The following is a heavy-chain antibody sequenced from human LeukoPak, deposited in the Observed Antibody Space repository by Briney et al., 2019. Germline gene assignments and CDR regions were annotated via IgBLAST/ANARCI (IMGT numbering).Heavy chain of an antibody. CDR1: GYTSTSYY. J-gene: IGHJ6*02. CDR2: INPSGGST. Sequence: ASVKVSCKASGYTSTSYYMHWVRQAPGQGLEWMGIINPSGGSTSYAQKFQGRVTMTRDTFTSTVYMELSSLRSEDTAVYYCARGLEVGYCSGGSCPXPPHYXXYXMDVWGQGTTVTVS. CDR3: ARGLEVGYCSGGSCPXPPHYXXYXMDV. V-gene: IGHV1-46*01. D-gene: IGHD2-15*01.